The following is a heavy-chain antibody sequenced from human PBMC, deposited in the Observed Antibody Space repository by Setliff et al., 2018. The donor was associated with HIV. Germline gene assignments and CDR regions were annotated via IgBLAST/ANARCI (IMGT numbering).Heavy chain of an antibody. CDR2: INNDETIA. V-gene: IGHV3-74*01. D-gene: IGHD2-15*01. Sequence: GGSLRLSCVASGFTFSSYWMHWVRQAPGKGLMWVSHINNDETIADYADSVKGRFTISRDNAKNTLYLQMNSLRAEDTAVYYCARGYPHYCSGGICVPRFYYFDYWGQGTLVTVSS. J-gene: IGHJ4*02. CDR3: ARGYPHYCSGGICVPRFYYFDY. CDR1: GFTFSSYW.